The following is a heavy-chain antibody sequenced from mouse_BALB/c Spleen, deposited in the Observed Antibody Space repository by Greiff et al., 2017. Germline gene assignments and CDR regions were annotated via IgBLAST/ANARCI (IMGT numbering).Heavy chain of an antibody. CDR3: VRENWDVRFAY. V-gene: IGHV2-9-2*01. J-gene: IGHJ3*01. Sequence: QVQLKESGPGLVAPSQSLSITCTVSGFSLTSYDISWIRQPPGKGLEWLGVIWTGGGTNYNSAFMSRLSISKDNSKSQVFLKMNSLQTDDTAIYYCVRENWDVRFAYWGQGTLVTVSA. CDR2: IWTGGGT. CDR1: GFSLTSYD. D-gene: IGHD4-1*01.